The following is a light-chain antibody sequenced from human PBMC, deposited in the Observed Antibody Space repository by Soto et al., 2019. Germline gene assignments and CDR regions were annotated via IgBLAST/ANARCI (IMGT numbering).Light chain of an antibody. Sequence: QSVLTQPASVSGSPGQSITISCTGTSSDVGSYKPVSWYQQHPGKAPKVIIYDDIKRHSGVSNRFSGSKSGNTASLTLSGLQAEDEADYYCCSFAGRTTWVGGGTKVTVL. CDR1: SSDVGSYKP. CDR3: CSFAGRTTW. V-gene: IGLV2-23*01. J-gene: IGLJ2*01. CDR2: DDI.